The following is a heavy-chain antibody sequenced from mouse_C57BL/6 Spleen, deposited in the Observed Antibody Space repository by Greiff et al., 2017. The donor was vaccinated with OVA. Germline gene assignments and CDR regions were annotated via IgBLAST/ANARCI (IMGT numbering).Heavy chain of an antibody. CDR2: IHPNSGST. Sequence: QVQLQQPGAELVKPGASVKLSCKASGYTFTSYWMHWVKQRPGQGLEWIGMIHPNSGSTNYNEKFKSKATLTVDKSSSTAYMQLSSLTSEDSAVYYCARLVVGDWYFDVWGTGTTVTVSS. D-gene: IGHD1-1*01. J-gene: IGHJ1*03. CDR3: ARLVVGDWYFDV. V-gene: IGHV1-64*01. CDR1: GYTFTSYW.